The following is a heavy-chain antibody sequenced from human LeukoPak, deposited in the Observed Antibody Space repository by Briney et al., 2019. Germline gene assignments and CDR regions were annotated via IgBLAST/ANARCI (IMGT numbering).Heavy chain of an antibody. D-gene: IGHD2-21*01. Sequence: PGGSLRLSCAASGFTFSNYWMHWVRQPPGRGLLWVSRIDSHGSTTTYADSVKGRFTISRDNAKNILYLQMNSLRADDTAVYYCTKSYSSNAWFDPWGQGTLVTVSS. CDR1: GFTFSNYW. J-gene: IGHJ5*02. V-gene: IGHV3-74*01. CDR3: TKSYSSNAWFDP. CDR2: IDSHGSTT.